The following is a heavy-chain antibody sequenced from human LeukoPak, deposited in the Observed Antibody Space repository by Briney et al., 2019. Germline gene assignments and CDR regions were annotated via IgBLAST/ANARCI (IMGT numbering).Heavy chain of an antibody. J-gene: IGHJ3*02. V-gene: IGHV3-23*01. D-gene: IGHD3-22*01. CDR1: GFTFSSYA. CDR2: ISGSGGST. Sequence: HPGGSLRLSCAASGFTFSSYAMSWVRQAPGKGLEWVSAISGSGGSTYYADSVKGRFTISRDNSKNTLYLQMNSLRAEDTAVYYCAKEPRNTMIENDDAFDIWGQGTMVTVSS. CDR3: AKEPRNTMIENDDAFDI.